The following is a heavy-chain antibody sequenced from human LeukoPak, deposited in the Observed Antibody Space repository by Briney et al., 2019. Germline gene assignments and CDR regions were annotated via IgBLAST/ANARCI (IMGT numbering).Heavy chain of an antibody. CDR1: GFTDPNNY. CDR3: GRSTAWYAFDY. CDR2: IYTGGST. V-gene: IGHV3-53*01. Sequence: GGSLRLSCAASGFTDPNNYMIWVRQAPGKGLEWVSIIYTGGSTYYADSVKGRFTISRDNSKSTLYLQMNSLRAEDTAVDYCGRSTAWYAFDYLGQGNLVTVSS. D-gene: IGHD6-19*01. J-gene: IGHJ4*02.